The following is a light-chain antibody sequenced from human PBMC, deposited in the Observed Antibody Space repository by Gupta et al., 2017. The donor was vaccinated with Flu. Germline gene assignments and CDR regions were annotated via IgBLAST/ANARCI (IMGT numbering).Light chain of an antibody. CDR3: CSDAVSDTYV. Sequence: QSALTQPRSVSGSPGPPVTISCTGTSSDVGGYNYVSWYQQHPAKAPKLMVYDVSKRPAGVPGRFSGSKSGNTASLTISGRQEEEEADYYCCSDAVSDTYVFGTGTKVTVL. CDR1: SSDVGGYNY. J-gene: IGLJ1*01. V-gene: IGLV2-11*01. CDR2: DVS.